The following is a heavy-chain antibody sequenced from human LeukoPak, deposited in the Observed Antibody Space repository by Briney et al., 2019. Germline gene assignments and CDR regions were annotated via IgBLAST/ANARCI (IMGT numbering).Heavy chain of an antibody. J-gene: IGHJ5*02. Sequence: SETLSLTCTVSGGSVSSRGYYWGWIRQPPGKGLEWIGHIYYSGSTYYNPSLKSRVTISVDTSKNQFSLKLSSVTAADTAVYNCARYSSAWFDPWGQGTLVTVSS. CDR2: IYYSGST. CDR1: GGSVSSRGYY. V-gene: IGHV4-39*01. D-gene: IGHD6-25*01. CDR3: ARYSSAWFDP.